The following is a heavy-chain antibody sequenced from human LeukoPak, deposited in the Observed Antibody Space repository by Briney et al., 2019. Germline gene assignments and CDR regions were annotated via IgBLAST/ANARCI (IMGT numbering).Heavy chain of an antibody. Sequence: GRSLRLSCAASGFTFSSYGMHWVRQAPGKGLEWVSVISASGGSKDYADSVKGRFTISRDNSKNTLHLQMNNLRAEDTALYYCARSGQDFDWSHAFDIWGQATMVTVSS. J-gene: IGHJ3*02. D-gene: IGHD3-9*01. CDR2: ISASGGSK. V-gene: IGHV3-23*01. CDR3: ARSGQDFDWSHAFDI. CDR1: GFTFSSYG.